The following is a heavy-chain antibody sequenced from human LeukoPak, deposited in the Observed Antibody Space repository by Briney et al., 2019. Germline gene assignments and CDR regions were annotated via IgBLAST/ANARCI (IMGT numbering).Heavy chain of an antibody. CDR3: ARGIVVEPPAFYYYYGMDV. Sequence: PWASVKVSCKASGYTFTGYYMHWVRQASGQGLEWMRWINPNSGGTNYAQKFQGRVTMTRDTSISTAYMELSRLRSDDTAVYYCARGIVVEPPAFYYYYGMDVWGQGTTVTVCS. D-gene: IGHD2-2*01. V-gene: IGHV1-2*02. CDR2: INPNSGGT. CDR1: GYTFTGYY. J-gene: IGHJ6*02.